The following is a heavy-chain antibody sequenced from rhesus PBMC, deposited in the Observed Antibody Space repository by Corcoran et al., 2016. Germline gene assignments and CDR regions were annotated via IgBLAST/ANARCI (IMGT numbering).Heavy chain of an antibody. D-gene: IGHD6-31*01. CDR2: LMYDGSNK. J-gene: IGHJ4*01. CDR3: VTAAGDY. CDR1: GLPLSSPR. V-gene: IGHV3S35*01. Sequence: EGQLVESGGGLVQPGGSLRLSCAASGLPLSSPRRNWMRQAPGKREELVADLMYDGSNKSSVAVVKGRFTISRDNAKNPLYLQMNSLRAEDTAVYYCVTAAGDYWGQGVLVTVSS.